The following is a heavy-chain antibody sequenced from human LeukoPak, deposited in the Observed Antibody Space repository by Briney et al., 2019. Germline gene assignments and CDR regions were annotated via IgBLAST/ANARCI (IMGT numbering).Heavy chain of an antibody. V-gene: IGHV4-38-2*01. D-gene: IGHD2-2*01. J-gene: IGHJ4*02. CDR1: GYSFTSGDY. CDR3: ARYCTSTTCILRGFDY. CDR2: IYHTGSA. Sequence: SETLSLTCSVSGYSFTSGDYWGWIRPPPGKVLEWIANIYHTGSAHYNPSLKSRVTISVDTSKNQFSLKLSSVTAADTAVYYCARYCTSTTCILRGFDYWGQGTLVTVSS.